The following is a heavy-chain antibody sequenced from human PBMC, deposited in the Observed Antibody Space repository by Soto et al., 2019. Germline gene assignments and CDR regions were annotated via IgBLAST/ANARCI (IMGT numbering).Heavy chain of an antibody. D-gene: IGHD6-13*01. CDR2: MYYSGST. CDR1: GGSINSCGYY. Sequence: QVQLRESGPGLVKPSQTLSLTCTVSGGSINSCGYYWNWIRQHPGQGLEWIGYMYYSGSTYYNPSLRSRVIISADTSENHFSLKLSSVTAADTAVYFCARGYRQSGYSSSWVFDYWGQGTLVNVSS. V-gene: IGHV4-31*03. CDR3: ARGYRQSGYSSSWVFDY. J-gene: IGHJ4*02.